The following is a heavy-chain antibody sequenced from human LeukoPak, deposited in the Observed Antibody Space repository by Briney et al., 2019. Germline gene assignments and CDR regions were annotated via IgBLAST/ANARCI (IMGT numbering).Heavy chain of an antibody. CDR2: ISVFLGNT. J-gene: IGHJ4*02. CDR3: ARDQAHGATHFDL. V-gene: IGHV1-18*01. CDR1: GYTFGDYG. D-gene: IGHD5-24*01. Sequence: GASVKVSCKASGYTFGDYGITWVRQAPGQGLEWMGWISVFLGNTNSAQKFQGRVIMTTDTSTSTAYMELRSLRSDDTAVYFCARDQAHGATHFDLWGQGTLVTVSS.